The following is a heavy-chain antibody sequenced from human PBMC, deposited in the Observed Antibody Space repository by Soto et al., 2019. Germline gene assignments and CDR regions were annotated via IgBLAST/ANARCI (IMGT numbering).Heavy chain of an antibody. J-gene: IGHJ6*02. V-gene: IGHV3-33*01. CDR2: IWYDGGNK. D-gene: IGHD3-9*01. CDR3: ARALYFDWCSPPYGMDD. Sequence: GGPLRLSCAVSGFTFRSYGMHWVRQAPGKGPEWVAVIWYDGGNKYYADSVKGRFTISRDNSKNTLYLQMNSLRAEDTAVYYCARALYFDWCSPPYGMDDWGQGTTVTVSS. CDR1: GFTFRSYG.